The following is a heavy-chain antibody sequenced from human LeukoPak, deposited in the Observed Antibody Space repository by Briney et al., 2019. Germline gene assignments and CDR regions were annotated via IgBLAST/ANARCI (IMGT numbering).Heavy chain of an antibody. CDR2: INHSGST. CDR3: ARAPRPDGMDV. Sequence: SETLSLTCAVYGGSFSGYYWSWIRQPPGKGLEWIGEINHSGSTNYNPSLKSRVTISVDTSKNQFSLKLSSVTAADTAVYYCARAPRPDGMDVWGQGTTVTVSS. V-gene: IGHV4-34*01. J-gene: IGHJ6*02. CDR1: GGSFSGYY.